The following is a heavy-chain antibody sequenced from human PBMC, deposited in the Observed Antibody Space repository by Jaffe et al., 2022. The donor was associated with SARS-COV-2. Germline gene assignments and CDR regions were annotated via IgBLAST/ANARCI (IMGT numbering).Heavy chain of an antibody. D-gene: IGHD3-10*01. V-gene: IGHV3-23*01. Sequence: EVQLLESGGGLVQPGGSLRLSCAASGFTFSSYAMTWVRQAPGKGLEWVSGITISGGNTYYADSVKGRFTISRDNSKNTLYLQMNSLRAEDTAVYYCAMQPSYGDVWGQGTTVTVSS. J-gene: IGHJ6*02. CDR1: GFTFSSYA. CDR3: AMQPSYGDV. CDR2: ITISGGNT.